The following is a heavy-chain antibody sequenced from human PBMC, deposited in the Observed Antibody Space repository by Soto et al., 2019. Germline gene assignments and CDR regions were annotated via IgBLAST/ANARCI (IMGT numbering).Heavy chain of an antibody. D-gene: IGHD3-16*01. CDR2: IKPDGSAT. CDR1: DFTFRNYW. Sequence: GGSLRLSCATSDFTFRNYWMNWVRQAPGKGLEWVANIKPDGSATNYVDSVKGRFTISRDNVRNSVSLQMNSLRVEDTAVYFCFGGNGGPQWGQGTLVTVSS. J-gene: IGHJ4*02. CDR3: FGGNGGPQ. V-gene: IGHV3-7*03.